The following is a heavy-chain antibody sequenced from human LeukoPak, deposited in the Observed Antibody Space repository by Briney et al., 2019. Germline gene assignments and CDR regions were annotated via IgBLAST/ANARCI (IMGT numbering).Heavy chain of an antibody. CDR3: AKRGHYSINWYHYFDY. CDR1: GFTFSNYW. CDR2: IASNGGSE. D-gene: IGHD6-13*01. J-gene: IGHJ4*02. V-gene: IGHV3-30*18. Sequence: QPGGSLRLSCAASGFTFSNYWMSWVRQAPGKGLEWVAAIASNGGSEYYADSVKGRFTISRDNSKNTLFLQMNSLRPDDTAVYYCAKRGHYSINWYHYFDYWGQGTLVTVSS.